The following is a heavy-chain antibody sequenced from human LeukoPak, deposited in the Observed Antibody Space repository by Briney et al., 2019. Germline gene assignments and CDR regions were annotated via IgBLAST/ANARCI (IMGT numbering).Heavy chain of an antibody. CDR2: IYYSGST. Sequence: SETLSLTCTVSGGSISSYYWSWIRQPPGKGLEWIGYIYYSGSTNYNPSLKSRVTISVDTSKNQFSLKLSSVTAADTAVYYCARDAAAGFDYWGQGTLVTVSS. V-gene: IGHV4-59*01. D-gene: IGHD6-13*01. CDR3: ARDAAAGFDY. CDR1: GGSISSYY. J-gene: IGHJ4*02.